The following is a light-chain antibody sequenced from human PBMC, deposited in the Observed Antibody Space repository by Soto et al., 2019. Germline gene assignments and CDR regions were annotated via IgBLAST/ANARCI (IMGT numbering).Light chain of an antibody. CDR3: LQDFNYPIT. CDR2: DAS. V-gene: IGKV1-33*01. Sequence: DIQMTQSPSSLTASVGDRVTITCQPSQDISKYLNWYQQKPGKAPKLLIYDASNLETGVPSRFSGSGSGTDFTFTISSLQPEDFATYYCLQDFNYPITFGQGTRLEIK. J-gene: IGKJ5*01. CDR1: QDISKY.